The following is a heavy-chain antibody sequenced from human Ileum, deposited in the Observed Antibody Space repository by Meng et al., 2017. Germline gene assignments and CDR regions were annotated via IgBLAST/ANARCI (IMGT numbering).Heavy chain of an antibody. J-gene: IGHJ5*02. Sequence: QVQLQESGPGLVKPSQTLSLTCTVSGGSISSGDYYWSWIRQPPGKGLEWIGDIYYSGSTYYNPSLKSRVTISVDTSKNQFSLKLSSVTAADTAVYCCARENTIFGVVWGSWFDPWGQGTLVTVSS. CDR3: ARENTIFGVVWGSWFDP. CDR2: IYYSGST. CDR1: GGSISSGDYY. V-gene: IGHV4-30-4*01. D-gene: IGHD3-3*01.